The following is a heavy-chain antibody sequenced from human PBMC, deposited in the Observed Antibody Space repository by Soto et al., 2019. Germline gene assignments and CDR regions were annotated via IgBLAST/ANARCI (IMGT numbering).Heavy chain of an antibody. V-gene: IGHV3-30*02. Sequence: GGSLRLSCSASGFTFSNYGMHWVRQAPGKGLEWVAFVWLDGSNKYYADSVRDRFTISRVNSKNTLYLQMNSLRAEDTAVYHCAPQAFDYWGQGTLVTVSS. J-gene: IGHJ4*02. CDR3: APQAFDY. CDR1: GFTFSNYG. CDR2: VWLDGSNK.